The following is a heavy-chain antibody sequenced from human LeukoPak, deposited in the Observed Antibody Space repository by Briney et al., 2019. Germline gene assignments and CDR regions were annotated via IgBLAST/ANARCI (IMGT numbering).Heavy chain of an antibody. CDR3: TTDLRDYYGSGSYYNPYYYYYGMDV. CDR1: GFTFSNAW. D-gene: IGHD3-10*01. V-gene: IGHV3-15*01. Sequence: TGGSLRLSCAASGFTFSNAWMSWVRQAPGKGLEWVGRIKSKTDGGTTDYAAPVKGRFTISRDDSKNTLYLQMNSLKTEDTAVYYCTTDLRDYYGSGSYYNPYYYYYGMDVWGKGTPVTVSS. J-gene: IGHJ6*04. CDR2: IKSKTDGGTT.